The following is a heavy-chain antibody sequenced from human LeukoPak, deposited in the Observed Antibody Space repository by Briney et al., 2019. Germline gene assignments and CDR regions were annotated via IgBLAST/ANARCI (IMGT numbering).Heavy chain of an antibody. CDR3: ARQESEMTTPANRYFDL. J-gene: IGHJ4*02. CDR2: IFPDDSDT. V-gene: IGHV5-51*01. D-gene: IGHD2-15*01. CDR1: GYNFAHDW. Sequence: GESLKISCKGSGYNFAHDWIGWVRQMPGKGLEWMGIIFPDDSDTIYSPSFQGHVTISADKSINTAYLQWSDLKASDSAMYYCARQESEMTTPANRYFDLWGQGTLITVSS.